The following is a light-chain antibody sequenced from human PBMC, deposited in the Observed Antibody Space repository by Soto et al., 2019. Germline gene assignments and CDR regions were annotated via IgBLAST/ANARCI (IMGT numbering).Light chain of an antibody. CDR1: QTISNW. CDR3: QQYHSYSYT. V-gene: IGKV1-5*01. CDR2: AAS. Sequence: DIQMTQSPSTLSASVVDRVTITCRASQTISNWLAWYQQKPGKAPKLLIYAASNLESGVPSRFSGSGSGTEFTLTISGLQPDDFATYYCQQYHSYSYTFGQGTRLEIK. J-gene: IGKJ5*01.